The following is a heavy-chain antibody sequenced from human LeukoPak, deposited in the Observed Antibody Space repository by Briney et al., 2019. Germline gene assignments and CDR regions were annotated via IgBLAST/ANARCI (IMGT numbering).Heavy chain of an antibody. D-gene: IGHD2-21*02. CDR3: ARDPPAYCGGDCYSED. J-gene: IGHJ4*02. CDR2: ISSSSSYI. V-gene: IGHV3-21*01. Sequence: GGSLRLSCAASGFTFSSYSMNWVRQAPGKGLEWVSYISSSSSYIYYADSVKGRFTISRDNAKNSLYLQMNSLRAEDTAVYYCARDPPAYCGGDCYSEDWGQGTLVTVSS. CDR1: GFTFSSYS.